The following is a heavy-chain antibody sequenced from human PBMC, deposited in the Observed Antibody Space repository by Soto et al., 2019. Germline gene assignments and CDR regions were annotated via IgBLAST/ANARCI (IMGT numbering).Heavy chain of an antibody. CDR2: IYYSGST. CDR1: GGSISSGGYY. D-gene: IGHD2-15*01. J-gene: IGHJ1*01. CDR3: ARCGDSGGSCPQER. V-gene: IGHV4-31*03. Sequence: QVQLQESGPGLVKPSQTLSLTCTVSGGSISSGGYYWSWIRQHPGKGLEWIGYIYYSGSTYYNPSLKSRVTISVDTSKNQFSLKLSSVTAADPAVYYCARCGDSGGSCPQERWGQGTLVTVSS.